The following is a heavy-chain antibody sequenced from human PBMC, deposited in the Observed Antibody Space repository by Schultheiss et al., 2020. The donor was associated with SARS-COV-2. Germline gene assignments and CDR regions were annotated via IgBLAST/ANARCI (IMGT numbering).Heavy chain of an antibody. D-gene: IGHD4-23*01. CDR1: GFTFSKAW. CDR2: ISWNSGSI. J-gene: IGHJ2*01. CDR3: ARERGNSRYFDL. Sequence: GGSLRLSCVASGFTFSKAWMSWVRQAPGKGLEWVSGISWNSGSIGYADSVKGRFTISRDNAKNTLYLQMNSLRAEDTAVYYCARERGNSRYFDLWGRGTLVTVSS. V-gene: IGHV3-74*01.